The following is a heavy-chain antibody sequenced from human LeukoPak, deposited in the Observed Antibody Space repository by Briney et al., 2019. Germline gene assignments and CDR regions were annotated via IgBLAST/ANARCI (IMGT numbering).Heavy chain of an antibody. D-gene: IGHD3-9*01. CDR1: GFTFSSYA. J-gene: IGHJ4*02. Sequence: GGSLRLSCAASGFTFSSYAMSWVRQAPGKGLGWVSAISGSGGSTYYAESVKGRFTISRDNSKNTLYLQMNSLRAEDTAVYYCAKDPYDILTGPDYWGQGTLVTVSS. CDR2: ISGSGGST. CDR3: AKDPYDILTGPDY. V-gene: IGHV3-23*01.